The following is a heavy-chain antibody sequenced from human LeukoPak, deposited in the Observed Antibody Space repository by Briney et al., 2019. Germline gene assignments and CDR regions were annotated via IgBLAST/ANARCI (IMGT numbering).Heavy chain of an antibody. CDR3: ARLGYPSGMDV. CDR2: ISYDGSNK. D-gene: IGHD2-15*01. CDR1: GFTFSSYA. J-gene: IGHJ6*02. V-gene: IGHV3-30-3*01. Sequence: GGSLRLSCAASGFTFSSYAIHWVRQAPGKGLEWVAVISYDGSNKYYADSVKGRFTISRDNSKNTLYLQMNSLRVEDTAVYYCARLGYPSGMDVWGQGTTVTVSS.